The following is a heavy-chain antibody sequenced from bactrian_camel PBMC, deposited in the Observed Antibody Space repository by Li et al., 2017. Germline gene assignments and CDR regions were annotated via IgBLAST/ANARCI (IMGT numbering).Heavy chain of an antibody. CDR1: GFTFTDYG. J-gene: IGHJ6*01. CDR3: AAKRGWCSWSSYDFNY. D-gene: IGHD6*01. Sequence: HVQLVESGGDVVKPGGSLRLSCAASGFTFTDYGMSWVRQAPGKGLEWVSSVYSDGSATLYEESVKGRFTISRDNAKNTVYLQMNSLKSEDTAMYYCAAKRGWCSWSSYDFNYWGQGTQVTVS. V-gene: IGHV3S7*01. CDR2: VYSDGSAT.